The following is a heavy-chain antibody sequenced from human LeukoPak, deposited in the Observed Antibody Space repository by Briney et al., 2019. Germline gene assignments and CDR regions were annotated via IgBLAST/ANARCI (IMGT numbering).Heavy chain of an antibody. D-gene: IGHD3-16*02. V-gene: IGHV6-1*01. J-gene: IGHJ5*01. Sequence: SQTLSLTCAISGDTVSSTSGAWNWIRQSPSRGHEWLGRTYYRSKWFNDYAVSVKSRLTFSPDTSKNQVSLQLNSVIPEDTAVYYCARERIDSFDSWGQGTLVTVSS. CDR2: TYYRSKWFN. CDR1: GDTVSSTSGA. CDR3: ARERIDSFDS.